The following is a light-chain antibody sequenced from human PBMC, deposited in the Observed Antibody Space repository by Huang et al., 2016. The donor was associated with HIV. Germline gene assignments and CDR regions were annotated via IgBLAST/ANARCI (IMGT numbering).Light chain of an antibody. CDR3: QQSYTIPLT. V-gene: IGKV1-39*01. CDR2: TTS. CDR1: QPINNY. J-gene: IGKJ4*01. Sequence: DIQMTQSPSSLSASVGDRVTITCRASQPINNYLNWYQQQPGKAPKLLIYTTSSLQSGVPSRFSGRRSGTDFTLTISSLQSEDFATYYCQQSYTIPLTFGGGTTVEI.